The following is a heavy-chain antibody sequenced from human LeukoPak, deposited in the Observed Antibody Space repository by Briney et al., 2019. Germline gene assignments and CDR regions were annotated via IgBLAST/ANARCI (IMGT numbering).Heavy chain of an antibody. D-gene: IGHD3-22*01. CDR1: GFTFSSYG. J-gene: IGHJ6*02. Sequence: PGRSLRLSCAASGFTFSSYGMHWVRQAPGKGLEWVAVISYDGSNKYYADSVKGRFTISRDNSKNTLYLQMNSLRAEDTAVYYCANVGVSSGYRDYYGMDVWGQGTTVTVSS. CDR3: ANVGVSSGYRDYYGMDV. V-gene: IGHV3-30*18. CDR2: ISYDGSNK.